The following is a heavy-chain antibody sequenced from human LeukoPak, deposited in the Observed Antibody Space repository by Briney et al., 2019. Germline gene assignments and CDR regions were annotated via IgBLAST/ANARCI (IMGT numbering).Heavy chain of an antibody. D-gene: IGHD3-10*01. CDR1: GGSISSSSYY. CDR3: ARQGRMVRGVIIGY. J-gene: IGHJ4*02. Sequence: SETLSLTCTVSGGSISSSSYYWGWIRQPPGKGLEWIGSIYYSGSTYYNPSLKSRVTISVDTSKNQFSLKLGSVTAADTAVYYCARQGRMVRGVIIGYWGQGTLVTVSS. CDR2: IYYSGST. V-gene: IGHV4-39*01.